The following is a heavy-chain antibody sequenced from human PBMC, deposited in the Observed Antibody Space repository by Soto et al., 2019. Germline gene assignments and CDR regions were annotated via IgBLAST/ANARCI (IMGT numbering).Heavy chain of an antibody. CDR1: GFTFSSYS. V-gene: IGHV3-21*01. J-gene: IGHJ6*03. Sequence: EVQLVESGGGLVKPGGSLRLSCAASGFTFSSYSMKWVRQAPGKGLEWVSSISSSSSYIYYADSVKGRFTISRDNAKNSLYLQMNSLRAEDTAVYYCAREYGGYDYYYYYMDVWGKGTTVTVSS. D-gene: IGHD5-12*01. CDR3: AREYGGYDYYYYYMDV. CDR2: ISSSSSYI.